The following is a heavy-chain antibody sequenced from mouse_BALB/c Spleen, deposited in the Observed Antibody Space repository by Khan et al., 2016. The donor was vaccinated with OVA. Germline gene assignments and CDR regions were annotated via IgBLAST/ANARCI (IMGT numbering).Heavy chain of an antibody. CDR1: GYSITSEFA. D-gene: IGHD2-4*01. V-gene: IGHV3-2*02. CDR3: ARKDYYDYDPFPY. CDR2: ISYSGNT. J-gene: IGHJ3*01. Sequence: VQLKQSGPGLVKPSQSLSLTCTVTGYSITSEFAWNWIRQFPGNKLEWMGYISYSGNTRYNPSLKSLISFTRDTSRNQFFLQLNSVTTEDTATYYCARKDYYDYDPFPYWGQGTLVTVSA.